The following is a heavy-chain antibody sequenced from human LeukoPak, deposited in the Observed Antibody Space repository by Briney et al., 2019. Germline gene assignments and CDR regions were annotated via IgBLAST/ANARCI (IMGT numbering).Heavy chain of an antibody. CDR1: GFTFSSYA. CDR3: ARDIDIAVAGTGAFDM. CDR2: ISSNGGSA. V-gene: IGHV3-64*01. Sequence: GGSLRLSCAASGFTFSSYAMPWVRQAPGKGLEYVSAISSNGGSAYYANSVKGRFTISRDNSKNTLYLQMGSLRAEDMAVYYCARDIDIAVAGTGAFDMWGQGTMVTVSS. D-gene: IGHD6-19*01. J-gene: IGHJ3*02.